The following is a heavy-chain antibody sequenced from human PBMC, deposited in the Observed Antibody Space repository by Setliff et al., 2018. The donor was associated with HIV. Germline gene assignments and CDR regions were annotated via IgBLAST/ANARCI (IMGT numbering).Heavy chain of an antibody. V-gene: IGHV3-7*03. J-gene: IGHJ4*02. CDR1: GFTFSGYW. D-gene: IGHD2-2*01. CDR2: IKPDGSEK. CDR3: AQLSCSTSCYLAY. Sequence: PGGSLRLSCAASGFTFSGYWMSWVRQAPGKGLEWVANIKPDGSEKYYVDSMKGRFTISRDNAKTSLYLQMNSLGAEDTAVYYCAQLSCSTSCYLAYWGQGTLVTVSS.